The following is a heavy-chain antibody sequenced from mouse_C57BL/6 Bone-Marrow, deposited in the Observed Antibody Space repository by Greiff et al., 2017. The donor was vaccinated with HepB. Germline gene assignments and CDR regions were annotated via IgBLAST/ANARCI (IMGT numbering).Heavy chain of an antibody. J-gene: IGHJ4*01. Sequence: VQLQESGPGLLKPSQSLSLTCPVTGYSITSGYYWNWIRQFPGNKLEWMGYISYDGSNNYNPSLKNRIPITRDTSKNQFYLKLTSVTTEDTATYYCARDDDDGPMGWDYWGQGTSVTVSS. D-gene: IGHD2-4*01. CDR2: ISYDGSN. V-gene: IGHV3-6*01. CDR1: GYSITSGYY. CDR3: ARDDDDGPMGWDY.